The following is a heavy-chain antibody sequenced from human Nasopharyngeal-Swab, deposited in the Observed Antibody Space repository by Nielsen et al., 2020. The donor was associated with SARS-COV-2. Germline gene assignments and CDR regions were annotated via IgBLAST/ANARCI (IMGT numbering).Heavy chain of an antibody. CDR2: INHSGST. V-gene: IGHV4-34*01. CDR3: ARAPPYYDFWSGYYKGWFDP. J-gene: IGHJ5*02. D-gene: IGHD3-3*01. Sequence: WIRQPPGKGLEWIGEINHSGSTNYNPSLKSRVNISVDTSKNQFSLKLSSVTAADTAVYYCARAPPYYDFWSGYYKGWFDPWGQGTLVTVSS.